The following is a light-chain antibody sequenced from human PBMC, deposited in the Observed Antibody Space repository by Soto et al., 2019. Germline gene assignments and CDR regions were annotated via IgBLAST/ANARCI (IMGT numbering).Light chain of an antibody. J-gene: IGKJ1*01. CDR1: QSISSW. CDR3: QQYNSYSPYT. Sequence: IQMTQSPSPLSASVGDRVPITCRASQSISSWLAWYQQKPGKAPKLLIYDASSLESGVPSRFSGSGSGTEFTLTISSLQPDDFATYYCQQYNSYSPYTFGQGTKVDIK. CDR2: DAS. V-gene: IGKV1-5*01.